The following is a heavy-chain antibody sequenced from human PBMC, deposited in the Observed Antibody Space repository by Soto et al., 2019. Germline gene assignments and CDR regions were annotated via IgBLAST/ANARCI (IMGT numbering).Heavy chain of an antibody. J-gene: IGHJ4*02. CDR2: IISSSSTI. V-gene: IGHV3-48*02. CDR1: GFTVSAYR. CDR3: ARDRPADY. Sequence: EVQLVESGGGLVQPGGSLRLSCAAAGFTVSAYRMNWVRQAPGKRLEWVSYIISSSSTIYYADSVKGRFTISRDNAKNSVYLQMNSLRDEDTAVYYCARDRPADYWGQGTLVTVSS.